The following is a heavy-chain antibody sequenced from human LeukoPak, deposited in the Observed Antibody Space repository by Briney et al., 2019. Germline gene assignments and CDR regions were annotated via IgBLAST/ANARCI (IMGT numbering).Heavy chain of an antibody. J-gene: IGHJ5*02. CDR2: INPGGSHI. V-gene: IGHV5-51*01. D-gene: IGHD5-18*01. CDR3: ARKNPTALRNNWFDP. Sequence: HGESLKISCKGSGYRFSSYWIAWVRQMPGKGLEWMGAINPGGSHIRYSPSFQGQVTISTDKSISTAYLQWSSLKASDTAIYYCARKNPTALRNNWFDPWGQGTLVTVSS. CDR1: GYRFSSYW.